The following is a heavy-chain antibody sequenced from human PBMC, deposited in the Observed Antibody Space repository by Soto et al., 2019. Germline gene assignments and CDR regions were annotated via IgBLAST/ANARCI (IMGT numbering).Heavy chain of an antibody. J-gene: IGHJ3*02. D-gene: IGHD2-15*01. CDR1: GFTFSSYS. V-gene: IGHV3-21*01. Sequence: EVQLVESGGGLVKPGGSLRLSCAASGFTFSSYSMNWVRQAPGQGLEWVSSISSSSSYIYYADSVKGRFTISRDNAKNSLYLQMNSLRAEDTAVYYCARDSICSGGSCYSFAFDIWGQGTMVTVSS. CDR3: ARDSICSGGSCYSFAFDI. CDR2: ISSSSSYI.